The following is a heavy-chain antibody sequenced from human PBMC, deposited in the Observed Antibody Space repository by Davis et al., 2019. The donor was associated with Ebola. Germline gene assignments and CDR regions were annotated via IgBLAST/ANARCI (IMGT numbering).Heavy chain of an antibody. D-gene: IGHD2-21*01. CDR3: ARDGRGGDFDI. CDR2: IYYSGST. CDR1: GGSISSYY. V-gene: IGHV4-59*12. J-gene: IGHJ3*02. Sequence: PSETLSLTCTVSGGSISSYYWSWIRQPPGKGLEWIGYIYYSGSTNYNPSLKSRVTISVDTSKNQFSLKLSSVTAADTAVYYCARDGRGGDFDIWGQGTMVTVSS.